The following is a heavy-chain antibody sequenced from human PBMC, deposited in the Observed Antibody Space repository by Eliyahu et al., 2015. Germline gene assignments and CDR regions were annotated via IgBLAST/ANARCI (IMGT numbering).Heavy chain of an antibody. V-gene: IGHV3-30*18. Sequence: QVQLVESGGGVVQPGRSLXLSCAASGFTFSXFGMHWVRQAPGKGLEWVAVISYDGSNKYYADSVKGRFTISRDNSKNTLYLQMNSLRAEDTAVYYCAKDRYSGYDSSPMIFDYWGQGTLVTVSS. D-gene: IGHD5-12*01. CDR1: GFTFSXFG. CDR3: AKDRYSGYDSSPMIFDY. J-gene: IGHJ4*02. CDR2: ISYDGSNK.